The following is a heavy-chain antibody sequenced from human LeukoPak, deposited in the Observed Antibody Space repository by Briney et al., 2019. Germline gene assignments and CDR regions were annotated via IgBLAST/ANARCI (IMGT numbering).Heavy chain of an antibody. D-gene: IGHD1-26*01. V-gene: IGHV3-23*01. CDR2: ISGSGGST. CDR1: GFTFSGYA. CDR3: AKGVAVVGAIDY. J-gene: IGHJ4*02. Sequence: GGSLRLSCAASGFTFSGYAMSWVRQAPGKGLEWVSAISGSGGSTYYADSVKGRFTISRDNSKDTLYLQMNSLRAEDTAVYYCAKGVAVVGAIDYWGQGTLVTVSS.